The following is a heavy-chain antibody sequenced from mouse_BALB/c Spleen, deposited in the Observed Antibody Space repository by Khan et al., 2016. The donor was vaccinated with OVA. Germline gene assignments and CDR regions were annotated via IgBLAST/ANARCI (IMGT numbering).Heavy chain of an antibody. J-gene: IGHJ2*01. V-gene: IGHV1S137*01. D-gene: IGHD2-2*01. CDR1: GYTFTDYA. CDR2: ISIYYDNT. CDR3: ARGGQWLRRGGGNFDY. Sequence: QVQLKESGPELVRPGESVKISCKGSGYTFTDYAMHWVKQSHAKSLEWIGVISIYYDNTNYSQKFKGKATMTVDKSSSTAYMELARLTSEDSAIYYCARGGQWLRRGGGNFDYWGQGTTLTVSS.